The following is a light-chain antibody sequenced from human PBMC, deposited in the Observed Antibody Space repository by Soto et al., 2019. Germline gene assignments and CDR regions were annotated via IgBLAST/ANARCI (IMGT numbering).Light chain of an antibody. Sequence: EIVLTQSPGTLSLSPGERATLSCRASQSVSSNYLAWYQQKPGQAPRLLIYGASTRATGLPARFSGSGSGTELTLTISSLQSEDFAVYYCQQYNNWPPWTFGQGTKVDIK. V-gene: IGKV3-15*01. CDR3: QQYNNWPPWT. CDR1: QSVSSN. CDR2: GAS. J-gene: IGKJ1*01.